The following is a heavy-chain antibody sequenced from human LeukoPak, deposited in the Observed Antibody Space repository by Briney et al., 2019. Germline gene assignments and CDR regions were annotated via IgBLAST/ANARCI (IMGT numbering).Heavy chain of an antibody. D-gene: IGHD4-17*01. J-gene: IGHJ4*02. CDR2: INHSGSS. V-gene: IGHV4-34*01. CDR3: ARDQSSYGDYGYYFDY. Sequence: SETLSLTCAVYGGSFSGYYWSWIRQPLGKGLEWIGEINHSGSSNYNPSLKSRVTISVDTSKNQFSLKLSSVTAADTAVYYCARDQSSYGDYGYYFDYWGQGTLVTVSS. CDR1: GGSFSGYY.